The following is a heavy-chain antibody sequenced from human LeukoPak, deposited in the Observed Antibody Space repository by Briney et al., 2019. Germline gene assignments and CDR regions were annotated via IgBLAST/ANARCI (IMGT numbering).Heavy chain of an antibody. CDR1: GYTFTGYY. CDR3: AFSLTYDLLTGYFHY. J-gene: IGHJ4*02. CDR2: INPNSGGS. D-gene: IGHD3-9*01. V-gene: IGHV1-2*02. Sequence: ASVKVSCKASGYTFTGYYMHWVRHAPGQGLEWMGWINPNSGGSNYAQKFQGRVTMTRDTSITTAYMELSSLRSDDTAMYYCAFSLTYDLLTGYFHYWGQGTLVTVSS.